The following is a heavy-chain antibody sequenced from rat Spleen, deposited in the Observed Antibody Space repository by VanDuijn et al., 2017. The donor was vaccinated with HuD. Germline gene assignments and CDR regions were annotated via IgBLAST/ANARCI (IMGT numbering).Heavy chain of an antibody. CDR2: ISYDGSST. V-gene: IGHV5-7*01. Sequence: EVQLVASGGGLVRPGRSLKLSCAASGFTFSDYNMAWVRQAPKKGLEWVATISYDGSSTYYRDSVKGRFTISRDNAKSTLYLQMDSLRSEDTATYYCARHGWGYGVMDAWGQGASVTVSS. D-gene: IGHD4-3*01. CDR3: ARHGWGYGVMDA. J-gene: IGHJ4*01. CDR1: GFTFSDYN.